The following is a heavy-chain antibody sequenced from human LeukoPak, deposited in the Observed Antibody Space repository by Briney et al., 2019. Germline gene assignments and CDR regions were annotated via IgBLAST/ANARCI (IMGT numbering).Heavy chain of an antibody. CDR3: ARDYGDYDFAY. CDR2: IYHSGST. Sequence: SETLSLTCTVSGGSISSYYWSWIRQPPGKGLEWIGYIYHSGSTNYNPSLKSRVTISVDTSKNQFSLKLSSVTAADTAVYYCARDYGDYDFAYWGQGTLVTVSS. J-gene: IGHJ4*02. CDR1: GGSISSYY. V-gene: IGHV4-59*01. D-gene: IGHD4-17*01.